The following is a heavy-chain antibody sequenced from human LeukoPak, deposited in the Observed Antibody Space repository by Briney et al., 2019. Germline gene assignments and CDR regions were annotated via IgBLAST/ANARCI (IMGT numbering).Heavy chain of an antibody. V-gene: IGHV4-34*01. CDR1: GGSFSGKY. CDR3: ARDLMT. Sequence: SETLSLTCAVSGGSFSGKYWTWIRQPPGKGLEWIGEITYSGSIYYDPSLKSRVTISVDTSKNQFSLKLNSVTAADTAVYYCARDLMTWGQGTLVTVSS. J-gene: IGHJ4*02. CDR2: ITYSGSI.